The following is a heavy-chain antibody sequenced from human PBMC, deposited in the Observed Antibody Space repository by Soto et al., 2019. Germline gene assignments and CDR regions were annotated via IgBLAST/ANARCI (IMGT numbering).Heavy chain of an antibody. CDR3: ARGIATGQLDP. CDR2: INPDNGNT. CDR1: GYTFTRYT. J-gene: IGHJ5*02. D-gene: IGHD2-15*01. Sequence: ASVKVSCKASGYTFTRYTMNWVRQAPGQRLEWMGWINPDNGNTKSSQKFQDRVIITRDTSASTAYMDLSSLRSEDTAVYYCARGIATGQLDPWGQGALGTVSS. V-gene: IGHV1-3*01.